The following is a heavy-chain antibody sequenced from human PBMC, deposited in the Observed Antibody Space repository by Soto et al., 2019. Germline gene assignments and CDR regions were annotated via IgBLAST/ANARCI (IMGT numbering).Heavy chain of an antibody. Sequence: PSETLSLTCDVYGGSFSGYYWSWNRQPPGKGLEWIGQINHSGSTNYNPSLKSRVTISVDTSKNQFSLKLNSVTAADRAVYYCARGRTSPGYHYYYDMDVWGQGTTVTVSS. CDR1: GGSFSGYY. V-gene: IGHV4-34*01. D-gene: IGHD1-7*01. CDR2: INHSGST. J-gene: IGHJ6*01. CDR3: ARGRTSPGYHYYYDMDV.